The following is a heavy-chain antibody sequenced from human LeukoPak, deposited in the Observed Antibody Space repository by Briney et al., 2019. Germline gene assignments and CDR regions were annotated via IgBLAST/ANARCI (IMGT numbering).Heavy chain of an antibody. J-gene: IGHJ4*02. CDR3: ARVPSPPEEMAHFDY. CDR1: GGTFSSYA. D-gene: IGHD5-24*01. CDR2: IIPILGIA. Sequence: SVKVSCNASGGTFSSYAISWVRQAPGQGLEWMGRIIPILGIANYAQKFQGRVTITADKSTSTAYMELSSLRSEDTAVYYCARVPSPPEEMAHFDYWGQGTLVTVSS. V-gene: IGHV1-69*04.